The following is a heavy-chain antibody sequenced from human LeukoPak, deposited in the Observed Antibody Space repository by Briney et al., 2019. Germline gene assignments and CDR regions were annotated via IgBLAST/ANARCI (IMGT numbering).Heavy chain of an antibody. CDR1: GGSISNSSYY. J-gene: IGHJ4*02. Sequence: SETLSLTCTVSGGSISNSSYYWGWIRQPPGKGLEWIGSIYYSGSTYYNPSLKSRVTISVDTSKNQFSPKLSSVTAADTAVYYCAIERTYYYDSSGYYYPYYFDYWGQGTLVTVSS. D-gene: IGHD3-22*01. CDR2: IYYSGST. CDR3: AIERTYYYDSSGYYYPYYFDY. V-gene: IGHV4-39*07.